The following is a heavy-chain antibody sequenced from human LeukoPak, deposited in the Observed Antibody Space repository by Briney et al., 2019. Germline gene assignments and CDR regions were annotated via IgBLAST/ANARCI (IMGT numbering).Heavy chain of an antibody. D-gene: IGHD5-18*01. V-gene: IGHV3-30*18. J-gene: IGHJ5*02. CDR1: GFTFSSYG. Sequence: PGGSLRLSCAASGFTFSSYGMHWVRQAPGKGLEWVAVISYDGSNKYYADSVKGRFTISRDNSKNMLYLQMNSLRAEDTAVYYCAKGYSYGPRNWFDPWGQGTLVTVSS. CDR3: AKGYSYGPRNWFDP. CDR2: ISYDGSNK.